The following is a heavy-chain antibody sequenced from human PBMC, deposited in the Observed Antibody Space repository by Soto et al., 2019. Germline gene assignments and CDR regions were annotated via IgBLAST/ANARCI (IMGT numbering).Heavy chain of an antibody. V-gene: IGHV3-30-3*01. J-gene: IGHJ4*02. Sequence: QAGGSLRLSCAASGFTFSSHAMHWVRQAPGKGLEWVAVISYDGSNKYYADSVKGRFTISRDNSKNTLYLQMNSLRAEDTAVYYCARALRYYDSSGYYDYWGQGTLVTVSS. CDR1: GFTFSSHA. D-gene: IGHD3-22*01. CDR2: ISYDGSNK. CDR3: ARALRYYDSSGYYDY.